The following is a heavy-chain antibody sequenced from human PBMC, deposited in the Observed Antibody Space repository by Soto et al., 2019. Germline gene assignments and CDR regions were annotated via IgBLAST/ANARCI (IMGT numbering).Heavy chain of an antibody. V-gene: IGHV3-30-3*01. Sequence: PGGSLRLSCAASGFTFSSYAMHWVRQAPGKGLEWVSVISYNGDNKYYADSVKGRFTISRDNSKNTLYLQMNSLRVEDTAVYYCAKVYGSGSYSTFDYWGQGTLVTVSS. D-gene: IGHD3-10*01. CDR1: GFTFSSYA. CDR2: ISYNGDNK. J-gene: IGHJ4*02. CDR3: AKVYGSGSYSTFDY.